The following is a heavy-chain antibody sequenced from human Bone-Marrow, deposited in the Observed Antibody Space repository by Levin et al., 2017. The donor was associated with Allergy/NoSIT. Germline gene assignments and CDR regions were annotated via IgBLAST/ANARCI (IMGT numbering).Heavy chain of an antibody. CDR3: AIDSSGSYYYFDY. Sequence: NPGGSLRLSCTVSGDSVSSLHYYWGWIRQAPGTGLEWIGGIYFSGDTYYNPSLKSRLSIFVNTSKNQFFLRLSSVTAADTAVYYCAIDSSGSYYYFDYWGQGAPVTVSS. CDR2: IYFSGDT. CDR1: GDSVSSLHYY. J-gene: IGHJ4*02. D-gene: IGHD3-22*01. V-gene: IGHV4-39*01.